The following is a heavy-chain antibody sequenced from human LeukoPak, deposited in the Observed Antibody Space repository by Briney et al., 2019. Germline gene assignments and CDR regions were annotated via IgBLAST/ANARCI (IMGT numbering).Heavy chain of an antibody. V-gene: IGHV3-33*01. J-gene: IGHJ6*02. CDR1: GFTFSSYG. CDR2: IWYDGSNK. CDR3: AREIAAAGTIDYYYGMDV. D-gene: IGHD6-13*01. Sequence: PGGSLRLSCAASGFTFSSYGMHWVRQAPGKGLEWVAVIWYDGSNKYYADSVKGRFTISRDNSKNTLYLQMSSLRAEDTAVYYCAREIAAAGTIDYYYGMDVWGQGTTVTVSS.